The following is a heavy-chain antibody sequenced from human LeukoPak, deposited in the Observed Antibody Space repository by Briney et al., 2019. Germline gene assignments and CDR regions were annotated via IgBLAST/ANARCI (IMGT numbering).Heavy chain of an antibody. CDR1: GFTFSNFA. D-gene: IGHD7-27*01. V-gene: IGHV3-23*01. CDR3: AKVQLNWGPIDY. Sequence: LPGGSLRLSCAASGFTFSNFAIRWVRQVPGKGLEWVSSIDGSGDKTHYPDSVRGRFTVSRGNSKNTLYLQMNSLRVEDTATYFCAKVQLNWGPIDYWGQGTPVIVSS. CDR2: IDGSGDKT. J-gene: IGHJ4*02.